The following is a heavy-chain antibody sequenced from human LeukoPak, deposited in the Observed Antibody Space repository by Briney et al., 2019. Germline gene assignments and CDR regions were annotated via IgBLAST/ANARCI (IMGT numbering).Heavy chain of an antibody. J-gene: IGHJ6*02. CDR3: ARVEGIFGVVISYGMDV. CDR1: GGSISSGGYY. CDR2: IYYSGST. D-gene: IGHD3-3*01. Sequence: TLSLTCTVSGGSISSGGYYWSWIRQHPGKGLEWIGYIYYSGSTYYNPSLKSRVTISVDTSKNQFSLKLSSVTAADTAVYYCARVEGIFGVVISYGMDVWGQGTTVTVSS. V-gene: IGHV4-31*03.